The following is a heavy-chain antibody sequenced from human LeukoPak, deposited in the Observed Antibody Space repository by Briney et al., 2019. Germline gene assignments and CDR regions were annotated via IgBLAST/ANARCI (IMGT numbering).Heavy chain of an antibody. Sequence: GGSLRLSCAASGFTFSSYAMHWVRQAPGKGLEWVAVISYDGSNKYYADSVKGRFTISRDNSKNTLYLQMNSLRAEDTAVYYCARGYRTMVRGVSSDYWGQGTLVTVSS. V-gene: IGHV3-30*04. CDR3: ARGYRTMVRGVSSDY. J-gene: IGHJ4*02. CDR2: ISYDGSNK. CDR1: GFTFSSYA. D-gene: IGHD3-10*01.